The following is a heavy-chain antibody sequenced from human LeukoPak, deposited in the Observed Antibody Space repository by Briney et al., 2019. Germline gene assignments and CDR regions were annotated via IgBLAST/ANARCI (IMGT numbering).Heavy chain of an antibody. J-gene: IGHJ6*02. CDR1: GGTFSSYA. Sequence: GASVKVSCKASGGTFSSYAISWVRQAPGQGLEWMGRIIPIFGIANYAQKFQGRVTITADKSTSTAYMELSSLRSEDTAAYYCARDGAGGYSNYYYGMDVWGQGTTVTVSS. V-gene: IGHV1-69*04. CDR3: ARDGAGGYSNYYYGMDV. D-gene: IGHD4-11*01. CDR2: IIPIFGIA.